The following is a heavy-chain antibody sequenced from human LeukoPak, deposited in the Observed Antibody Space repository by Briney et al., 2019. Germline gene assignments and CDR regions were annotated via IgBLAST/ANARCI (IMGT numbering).Heavy chain of an antibody. CDR3: ARAGGYSYVTLSDY. V-gene: IGHV3-9*01. Sequence: RSXXLXCXAXXFTXDXYAMHWVRQAPGKGLEWVXGISWNSGSIGYADSVKGRFTISRDNAKNSLYLQMNSLRAEDTALYYCARAGGYSYVTLSDYWGQGTLVTVSS. J-gene: IGHJ4*02. CDR2: ISWNSGSI. D-gene: IGHD5-18*01. CDR1: XFTXDXYA.